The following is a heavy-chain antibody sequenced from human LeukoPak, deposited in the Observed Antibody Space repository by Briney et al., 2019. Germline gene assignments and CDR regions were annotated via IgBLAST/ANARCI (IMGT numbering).Heavy chain of an antibody. CDR3: ARYVWGSYPTFEDY. CDR1: GGSISSYY. J-gene: IGHJ4*02. CDR2: IYYSGST. V-gene: IGHV4-59*01. Sequence: PSETLSLTCTVSGGSISSYYWNWIRQPPGKGLEWIGYIYYSGSTNYNTPLKSRLTISVDTSKNQFSLKLSSVTAADTAVYYCARYVWGSYPTFEDYWGQGTLVTVSS. D-gene: IGHD3-16*02.